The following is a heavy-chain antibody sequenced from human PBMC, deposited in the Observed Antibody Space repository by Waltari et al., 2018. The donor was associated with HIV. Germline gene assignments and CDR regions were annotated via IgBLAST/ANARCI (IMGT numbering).Heavy chain of an antibody. D-gene: IGHD1-7*01. Sequence: QVQLVQSGAEVKKPGASVKVSCKASGYTFTGYYMHWVRQAPGQGLEWSGRINPNGGGPNYAQKFQVRVTMARDTSISTADLELSRLRSDDTAVYYCARSDWNLAGDYWGQGTLVTVSS. V-gene: IGHV1-2*06. J-gene: IGHJ4*02. CDR2: INPNGGGP. CDR1: GYTFTGYY. CDR3: ARSDWNLAGDY.